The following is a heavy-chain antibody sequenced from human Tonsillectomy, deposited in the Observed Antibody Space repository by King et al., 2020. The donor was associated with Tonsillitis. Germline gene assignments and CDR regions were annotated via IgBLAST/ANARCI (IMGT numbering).Heavy chain of an antibody. Sequence: VQLVESGGGLVQPGGSLRLSCAASGFTFSSYAMSWVRQAPGKGLEWVSVISGSGGSTYYADSVKGRFTISRDNSKNTLYLQMNSLRAEDTAVYYCAKEAYSSGWYRGMTDDWGQGTPVTVSS. CDR1: GFTFSSYA. V-gene: IGHV3-23*04. J-gene: IGHJ4*02. CDR2: ISGSGGST. D-gene: IGHD6-19*01. CDR3: AKEAYSSGWYRGMTDD.